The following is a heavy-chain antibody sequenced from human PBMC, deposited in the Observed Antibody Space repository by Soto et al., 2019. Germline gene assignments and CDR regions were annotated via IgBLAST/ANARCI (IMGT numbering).Heavy chain of an antibody. CDR3: AIAWPGSY. CDR1: GYSLTELS. J-gene: IGHJ4*02. Sequence: ASVKVSCXVSGYSLTELSMHWVRQAPGKGLEWMGGFDPEDGERIYAQKFQGRVTMTEDTSTDTAYMELTSLRSEDTALYYCAIAWPGSYWGQGALVTVSS. CDR2: FDPEDGER. V-gene: IGHV1-24*01.